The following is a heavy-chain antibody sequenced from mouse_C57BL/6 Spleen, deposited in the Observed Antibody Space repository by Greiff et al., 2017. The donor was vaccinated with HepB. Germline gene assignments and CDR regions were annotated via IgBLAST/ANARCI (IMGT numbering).Heavy chain of an antibody. Sequence: QVQLQQPGAELVMPGASVKLSCKASGYTFTSYWMHWVKQRPGQGLEWIGEIDPSDSYTTYNQKFKGKSTLTVDKSSSTAYMQLSSLTSEDSAVYYCARAEGGTGTSGYFDVWGTGTTVTVSS. J-gene: IGHJ1*03. CDR1: GYTFTSYW. V-gene: IGHV1-69*01. CDR2: IDPSDSYT. D-gene: IGHD4-1*01. CDR3: ARAEGGTGTSGYFDV.